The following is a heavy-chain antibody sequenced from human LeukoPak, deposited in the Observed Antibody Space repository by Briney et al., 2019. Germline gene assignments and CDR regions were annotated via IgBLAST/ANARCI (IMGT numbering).Heavy chain of an antibody. Sequence: GGSLRLSCAASGFTVSSNYMSRVRQAPGKGLEWVSVIYSGGSTYYADSVKGRFTISRDNSKNTLYLQMNSLRAEDTAVYYCASIVYYYDSSGYNFDYWGQGTLVTVSS. D-gene: IGHD3-22*01. CDR3: ASIVYYYDSSGYNFDY. J-gene: IGHJ4*02. CDR1: GFTVSSNY. V-gene: IGHV3-66*01. CDR2: IYSGGST.